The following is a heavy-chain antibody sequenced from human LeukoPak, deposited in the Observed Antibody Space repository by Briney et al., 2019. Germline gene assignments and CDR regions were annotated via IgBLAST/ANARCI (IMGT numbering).Heavy chain of an antibody. D-gene: IGHD3-22*01. J-gene: IGHJ4*02. CDR1: GFTFSSYA. CDR3: ARDPVGVITTVYYFDY. Sequence: GRSLRLSCAASGFTFSSYAMHWVRQAPGKGLEWVAVISYDGSNKYYADSVKGRFTISRDNSKNTLYLQMNSLRAEDTAVYYCARDPVGVITTVYYFDYWGQGTLVTVSS. CDR2: ISYDGSNK. V-gene: IGHV3-30*04.